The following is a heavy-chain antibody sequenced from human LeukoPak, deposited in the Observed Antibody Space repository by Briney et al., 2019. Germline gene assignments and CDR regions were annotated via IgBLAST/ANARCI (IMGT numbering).Heavy chain of an antibody. CDR2: INPNTGNP. CDR3: ARAYQPLGELSLPDY. V-gene: IGHV7-4-1*02. J-gene: IGHJ4*02. Sequence: GASVKVSCKASGYTFTRYAMNWVRQAPGQGLEWMGWINPNTGNPTYAQGFTGRFVLSLDTSVSTAYLQISSLKAEDTAVYYCARAYQPLGELSLPDYWGQGTLVTVSS. CDR1: GYTFTRYA. D-gene: IGHD3-16*02.